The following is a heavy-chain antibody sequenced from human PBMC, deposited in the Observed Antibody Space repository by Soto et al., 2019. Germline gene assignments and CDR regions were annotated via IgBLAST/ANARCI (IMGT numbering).Heavy chain of an antibody. J-gene: IGHJ4*02. CDR1: GYTLTGLS. CDR3: ATWAGYCSSPSCLTGWDY. V-gene: IGHV1-24*01. D-gene: IGHD2-2*01. Sequence: ASVKVSCKVSGYTLTGLSMHWVRQAPGKGLEWMGGFDPEDGETIYAQKFQGRVTMTEDTSTDTAYMELSSLRSEDTAVYYCATWAGYCSSPSCLTGWDYWGQGTLVTVSS. CDR2: FDPEDGET.